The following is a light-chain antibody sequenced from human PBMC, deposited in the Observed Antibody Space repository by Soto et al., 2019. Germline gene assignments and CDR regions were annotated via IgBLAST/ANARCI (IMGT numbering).Light chain of an antibody. CDR2: LAS. CDR3: QQFVESPYT. V-gene: IGKV3-15*01. J-gene: IGKJ2*01. Sequence: EIVMTQSPATLSVSPGERATLSCRASQSINNNLAWYQQKPGQAPRLLIYLASTRVTGVPARFSGSGSGTEFTLTISSLQSEDFAVYYCQQFVESPYTFGQGTKLEIK. CDR1: QSINNN.